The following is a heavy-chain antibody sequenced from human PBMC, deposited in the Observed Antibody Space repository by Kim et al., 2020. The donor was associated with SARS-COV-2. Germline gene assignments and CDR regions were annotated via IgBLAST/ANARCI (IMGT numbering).Heavy chain of an antibody. J-gene: IGHJ2*01. CDR3: ARVPGYYGSGSWYFDL. Sequence: ASVKVSCKASGYTFTSYYMHWVRQAPGQGLEWMGIINPSGGSTSYAQKFQGRVTMTRDTSTSTVYMELSSLRSEDTAVYYCARVPGYYGSGSWYFDLWGRGTLVTVSS. CDR2: INPSGGST. V-gene: IGHV1-46*01. CDR1: GYTFTSYY. D-gene: IGHD3-10*01.